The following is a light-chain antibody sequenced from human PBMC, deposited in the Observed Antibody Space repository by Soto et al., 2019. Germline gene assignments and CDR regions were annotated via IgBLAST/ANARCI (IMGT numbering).Light chain of an antibody. CDR1: SSDVGSYNL. CDR3: CSYAGSSTFE. CDR2: EGS. Sequence: QSALTQPASVSGSPGQSITISCTGTSSDVGSYNLVSWYQQHPVKAPKLMIYEGSKRPSGVSNRFSGSKSGNTASLTISGLQAEDEAEYYCCSYAGSSTFEFGGGTKLTVL. V-gene: IGLV2-23*03. J-gene: IGLJ3*02.